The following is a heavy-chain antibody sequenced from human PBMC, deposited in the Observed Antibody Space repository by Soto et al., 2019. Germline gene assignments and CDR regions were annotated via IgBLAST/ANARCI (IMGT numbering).Heavy chain of an antibody. J-gene: IGHJ4*02. D-gene: IGHD2-2*01. V-gene: IGHV3-30-3*01. CDR1: GFTFSSYA. CDR2: ISYDGSNK. Sequence: GGSLRLSCAASGFTFSSYAMHWVRQAPGKGLEWVAVISYDGSNKYYADSVKGRFTISRDNSKNTLYLQMNSLRAEDTAVYYYARDTGSTSPYFDYWGQGTLVTVSS. CDR3: ARDTGSTSPYFDY.